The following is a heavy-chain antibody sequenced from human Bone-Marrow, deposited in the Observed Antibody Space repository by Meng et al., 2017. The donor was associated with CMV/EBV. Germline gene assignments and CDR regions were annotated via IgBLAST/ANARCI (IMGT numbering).Heavy chain of an antibody. J-gene: IGHJ4*02. D-gene: IGHD6-13*01. V-gene: IGHV3-74*01. CDR1: GFTFSSYW. CDR3: ASSRFGIAAAGTRN. CDR2: INSDGSST. Sequence: GGSLRLSCAASGFTFSSYWMHWVRQAPGKGLVWVSRINSDGSSTSYADSVKGRFTISRDNAKNTLYLQMNSLRAEDTAVYYCASSRFGIAAAGTRNWGQGTLVTVSS.